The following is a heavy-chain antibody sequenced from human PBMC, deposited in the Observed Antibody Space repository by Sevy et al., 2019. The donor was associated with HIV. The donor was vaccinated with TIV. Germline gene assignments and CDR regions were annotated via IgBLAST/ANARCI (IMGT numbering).Heavy chain of an antibody. Sequence: GGSLRLSCTASGFTFGDYAMSRIRQTPGRGLEWVGFIRSKTYGGTTEYAASVKDRFTISRDDSKSIAYLQMNSLKTEDTALYYCTRLRGTISAYYYFGMDVWGQGTTVTVSS. CDR2: IRSKTYGGTT. CDR1: GFTFGDYA. CDR3: TRLRGTISAYYYFGMDV. D-gene: IGHD3-10*01. V-gene: IGHV3-49*03. J-gene: IGHJ6*02.